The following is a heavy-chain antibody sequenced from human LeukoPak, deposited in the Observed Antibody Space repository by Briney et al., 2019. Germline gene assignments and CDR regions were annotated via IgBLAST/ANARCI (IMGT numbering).Heavy chain of an antibody. CDR2: ISGSGGST. Sequence: GGSLRLSCAASGFTFSSYAMSWVRQAPGKGLEWVSAISGSGGSTYYADSVKGRFTITRDNSKNTLYMQMNSLRAEDTAVYYCANIRVVATIADYYGMDVWGKGTTVTVSS. J-gene: IGHJ6*04. D-gene: IGHD5-12*01. CDR1: GFTFSSYA. V-gene: IGHV3-23*01. CDR3: ANIRVVATIADYYGMDV.